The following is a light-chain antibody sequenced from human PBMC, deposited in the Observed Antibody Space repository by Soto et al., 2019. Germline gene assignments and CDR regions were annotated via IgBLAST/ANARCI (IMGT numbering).Light chain of an antibody. V-gene: IGKV1-5*03. CDR3: QQYSGYPFT. CDR2: KAS. J-gene: IGKJ3*01. CDR1: QSISSW. Sequence: DIQMTQSPSTLSASVGDRVTITCRASQSISSWLAWYQQKPGKAPKLLIYKASSLESGVPSRFSGSGSGTEVTLTISSLQADDFATYFCQQYSGYPFTFGPGTKVDIK.